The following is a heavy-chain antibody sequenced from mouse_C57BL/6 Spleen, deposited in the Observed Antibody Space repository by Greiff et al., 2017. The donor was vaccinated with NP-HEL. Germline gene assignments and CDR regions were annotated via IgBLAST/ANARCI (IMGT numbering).Heavy chain of an antibody. J-gene: IGHJ3*01. D-gene: IGHD1-1*01. CDR3: PRADYYGSLAY. V-gene: IGHV5-16*01. CDR1: GFTFSDYY. CDR2: INYDGSST. Sequence: EVKLVESEGGLVQPGSSMKLSCTASGFTFSDYYMAWVRQVPEKGLEWVANINYDGSSTYYLDSLKSRFIISRDNAKNILYLQMSSLKSEDTATYYCPRADYYGSLAYWGQGTLVTVSA.